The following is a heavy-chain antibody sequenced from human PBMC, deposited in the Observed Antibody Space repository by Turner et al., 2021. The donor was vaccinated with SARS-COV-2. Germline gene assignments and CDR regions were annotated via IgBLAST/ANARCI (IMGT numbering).Heavy chain of an antibody. J-gene: IGHJ5*02. CDR2: ISSSSSYI. D-gene: IGHD2-2*01. CDR1: GFTFSSYS. Sequence: EVQLVESGGGLVKPGGSLRLSCAASGFTFSSYSMNWVRQAPGKGLEWDSSISSSSSYIYYADSVKGRFTISRDNAKNSLYLQMNSLRAEDTAVYYCARDCSTTTCEAWGQGTLVTVSS. CDR3: ARDCSTTTCEA. V-gene: IGHV3-21*01.